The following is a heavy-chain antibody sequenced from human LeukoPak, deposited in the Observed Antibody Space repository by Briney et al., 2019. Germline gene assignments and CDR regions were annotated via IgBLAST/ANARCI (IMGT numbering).Heavy chain of an antibody. CDR1: GGSISSGSYY. J-gene: IGHJ4*02. Sequence: SQTLSLTCTVSGGSISSGSYYWRWIRQPPGKGLEWIGYIYYSGSSNYNPSLKSRVTISVDTSKNQFSLKLSSVTAADTAVYYCARDRYGGNSGEFDYWGQGTLVTVST. D-gene: IGHD4-23*01. V-gene: IGHV4-61*01. CDR2: IYYSGSS. CDR3: ARDRYGGNSGEFDY.